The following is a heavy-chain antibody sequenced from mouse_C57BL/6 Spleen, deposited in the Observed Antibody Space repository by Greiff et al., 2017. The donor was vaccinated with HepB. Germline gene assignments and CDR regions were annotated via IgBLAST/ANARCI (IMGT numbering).Heavy chain of an antibody. J-gene: IGHJ3*01. CDR1: GFNIKDDY. CDR2: IDPENGDT. V-gene: IGHV14-4*01. CDR3: TPRLRSFAY. Sequence: VQLQQSGAELVRPGASVKLSCTASGFNIKDDYMHWVKQRPEQGLEWIGWIDPENGDTEYASKFQGKATITADTSSNTAYLQLSSLTSEDTAVYYCTPRLRSFAYWGQGTLVTVSA. D-gene: IGHD1-1*01.